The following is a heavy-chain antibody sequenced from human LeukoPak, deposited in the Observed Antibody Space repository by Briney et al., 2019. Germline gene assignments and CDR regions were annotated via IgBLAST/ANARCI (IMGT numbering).Heavy chain of an antibody. CDR1: GGSFSGYY. CDR2: INHSGST. Sequence: SETLSLTCAVYGGSFSGYYWSWIRQPPGKGLEWIGEINHSGSTYYNPSLKSRVTISVDTSKNQFSLKLSSVTAADTAVYYCASLPYYYDSSGYYGPFDYWGQGTLVTVSS. D-gene: IGHD3-22*01. J-gene: IGHJ4*02. CDR3: ASLPYYYDSSGYYGPFDY. V-gene: IGHV4-34*01.